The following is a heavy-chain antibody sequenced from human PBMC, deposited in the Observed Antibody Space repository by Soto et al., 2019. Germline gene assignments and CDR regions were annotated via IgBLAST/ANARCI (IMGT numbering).Heavy chain of an antibody. CDR1: GYTFTSYG. V-gene: IGHV1-18*01. CDR3: ARQQWLYFYYGMYV. D-gene: IGHD6-19*01. Sequence: ASVKVSCKASGYTFTSYGISWVRQAPGQGLEWMGWISAYNGNTNYAQKLQGRVTMTTDTSTSTAYMELRSLRSDDTAVYYCARQQWLYFYYGMYVWGQGTTVTVSS. CDR2: ISAYNGNT. J-gene: IGHJ6*02.